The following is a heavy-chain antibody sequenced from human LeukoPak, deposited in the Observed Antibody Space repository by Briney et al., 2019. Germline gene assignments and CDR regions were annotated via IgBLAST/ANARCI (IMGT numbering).Heavy chain of an antibody. Sequence: SQTLSLTCTVSGGSISSGSYYWSWIRQPAGKGLEWIGRIYTSGSTNYNPSLKSRVTISVDTSKNQFSLKLSSVTAADTAAYYCARGGFGAKGLFDYWGQGTLVTVSS. D-gene: IGHD3-3*01. CDR2: IYTSGST. CDR3: ARGGFGAKGLFDY. J-gene: IGHJ4*02. V-gene: IGHV4-61*02. CDR1: GGSISSGSYY.